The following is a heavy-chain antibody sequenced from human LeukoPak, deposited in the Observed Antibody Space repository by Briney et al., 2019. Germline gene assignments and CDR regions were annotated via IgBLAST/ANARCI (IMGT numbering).Heavy chain of an antibody. D-gene: IGHD2-21*02. CDR1: GYTFTGYY. Sequence: ASVKVSCKASGYTFTGYYMHWVRQAPGQGLEWMGWINPNTGGTNCAQKFQGRVTVTRDTSISTAYMELSTLRSDDTAVYYCARSVTAMNYYYFGMDVWGQGTTVTVSS. J-gene: IGHJ6*02. CDR3: ARSVTAMNYYYFGMDV. CDR2: INPNTGGT. V-gene: IGHV1-2*02.